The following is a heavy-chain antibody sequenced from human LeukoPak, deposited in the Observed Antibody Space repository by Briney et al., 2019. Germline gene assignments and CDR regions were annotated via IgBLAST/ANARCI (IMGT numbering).Heavy chain of an antibody. CDR3: ASSPIGYYYDSSGCYFDY. CDR1: GFTFSNFN. J-gene: IGHJ4*02. D-gene: IGHD3-22*01. Sequence: GGSLRLSCAASGFTFSNFNMNWVRQAPGKGLEWVSSISGSGAYIYYADSLKGRFTVSRDNAKNSLFLQMNSLRAEDTAVYYCASSPIGYYYDSSGCYFDYWGRGTLVTVSS. CDR2: ISGSGAYI. V-gene: IGHV3-21*01.